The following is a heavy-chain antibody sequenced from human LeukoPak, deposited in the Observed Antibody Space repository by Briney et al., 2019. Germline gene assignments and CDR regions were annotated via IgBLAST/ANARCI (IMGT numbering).Heavy chain of an antibody. J-gene: IGHJ4*02. CDR2: ISGSGGST. D-gene: IGHD3-3*01. Sequence: GGSLRLSCAASGFTFSSYAMSWVRQAPGKGLEWVSAISGSGGSTYYADSVKGRFTISRDNSKNTLYLQMNSLRAEDTAVYYCARADTILGVVIPFPGYWGQGTLVTVSS. CDR3: ARADTILGVVIPFPGY. V-gene: IGHV3-23*01. CDR1: GFTFSSYA.